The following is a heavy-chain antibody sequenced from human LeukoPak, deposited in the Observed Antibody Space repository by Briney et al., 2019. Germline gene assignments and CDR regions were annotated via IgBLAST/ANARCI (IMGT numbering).Heavy chain of an antibody. CDR1: GFTFSSYE. CDR2: ISSSGSTI. D-gene: IGHD2-15*01. V-gene: IGHV3-48*03. CDR3: ARKTEDHAFDI. Sequence: GGSLRLSCAASGFTFSSYEMHWVRQAPGKGLEWVSYISSSGSTIYYADSVKGRFTISRDNAKNSLYLQMNSLRAEDTAVYYCARKTEDHAFDIWGQGTMVTVSS. J-gene: IGHJ3*02.